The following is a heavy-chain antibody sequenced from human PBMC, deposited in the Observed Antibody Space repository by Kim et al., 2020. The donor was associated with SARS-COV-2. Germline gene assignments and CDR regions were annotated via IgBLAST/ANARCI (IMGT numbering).Heavy chain of an antibody. J-gene: IGHJ6*02. D-gene: IGHD3-3*01. CDR1: GGSFSGYY. CDR2: INHSGST. CDR3: ARAPTPRITIFGALSYYYGMDV. V-gene: IGHV4-34*01. Sequence: SETLSLTCAVYGGSFSGYYWSWIRQPPGKGLEWIGEINHSGSTNYNPSLKSRVTISVDTSKNQFSLKLSSVTAADTAVYYCARAPTPRITIFGALSYYYGMDVWGQGTTVTVSS.